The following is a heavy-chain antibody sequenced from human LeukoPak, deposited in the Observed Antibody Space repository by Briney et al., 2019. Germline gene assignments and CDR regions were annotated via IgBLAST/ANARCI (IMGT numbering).Heavy chain of an antibody. CDR1: GFTFSGYA. CDR2: ISYDGSNK. CDR3: ARDPAGPGYYYYGMDV. Sequence: GGSLRLSCAASGFTFSGYAMRWVRQAPGKGLEWVAVISYDGSNKYYADSVKGRFTISRDNSKNTLYLQMDSLRAEDTAVYYCARDPAGPGYYYYGMDVWGQGTTVTVSS. V-gene: IGHV3-30-3*01. J-gene: IGHJ6*02. D-gene: IGHD2-2*01.